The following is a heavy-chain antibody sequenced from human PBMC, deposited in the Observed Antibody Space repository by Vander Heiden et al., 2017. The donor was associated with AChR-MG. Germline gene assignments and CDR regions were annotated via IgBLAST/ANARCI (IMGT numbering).Heavy chain of an antibody. CDR1: GCTVGDYA. CDR3: TREKRGGRYYGSGIHNWFDP. J-gene: IGHJ5*02. D-gene: IGHD3-10*01. Sequence: EVQLVESGGGLVQPGRPLRPSCTASGCTVGDYAMSWFRQAPGKGLEWVGFIRSKAYGGTTEYAASVKGRLTISRDDSKSIAYLQMNSLKTEDTAVYYCTREKRGGRYYGSGIHNWFDPWGQGTLVTVSS. CDR2: IRSKAYGGTT. V-gene: IGHV3-49*03.